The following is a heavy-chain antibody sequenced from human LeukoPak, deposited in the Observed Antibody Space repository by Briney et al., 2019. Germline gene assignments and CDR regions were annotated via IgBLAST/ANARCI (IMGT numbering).Heavy chain of an antibody. J-gene: IGHJ3*02. D-gene: IGHD6-19*01. CDR2: IYHSEST. CDR1: GGFISSSTW. Sequence: PSGTLSLTCAVSGGFISSSTWWTWVRQPPGKGLEWIGEIYHSESTNSNPSLKSRVTISVDKSKNQFYLNLSSVTAADTAVYYCTRRAGTDSNGAFDIWGQGTVVTVSS. V-gene: IGHV4-4*02. CDR3: TRRAGTDSNGAFDI.